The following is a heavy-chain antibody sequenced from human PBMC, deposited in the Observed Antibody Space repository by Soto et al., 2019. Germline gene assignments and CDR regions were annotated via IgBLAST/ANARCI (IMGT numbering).Heavy chain of an antibody. CDR1: GGTFSSYT. V-gene: IGHV1-69*01. CDR2: ISPIFGSP. Sequence: QVQLVQSGAEVKKPGSSVTVSCKASGGTFSSYTIRWVRQAPGQGLEWMAGISPIFGSPIYAQKFQDSVTITADDSTMTAYMEMNRLTSEDTAVYYCARVVVGSRLSLDYWGQGTLVTISS. CDR3: ARVVVGSRLSLDY. J-gene: IGHJ4*02. D-gene: IGHD1-26*01.